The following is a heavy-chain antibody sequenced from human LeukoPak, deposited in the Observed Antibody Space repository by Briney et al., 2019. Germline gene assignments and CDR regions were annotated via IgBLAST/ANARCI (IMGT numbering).Heavy chain of an antibody. Sequence: GGSLRLSCAASGFTFSSYSMSWVRQAPGKGLEWVSGISGSGDITYYADSVKGRFTISRDNYKNTLYLQMNSLRAEDTAVYYCAKEHCSGGSCYSPYFDYWGQGTLVTVSS. CDR1: GFTFSSYS. V-gene: IGHV3-23*01. CDR3: AKEHCSGGSCYSPYFDY. J-gene: IGHJ4*02. D-gene: IGHD2-15*01. CDR2: ISGSGDIT.